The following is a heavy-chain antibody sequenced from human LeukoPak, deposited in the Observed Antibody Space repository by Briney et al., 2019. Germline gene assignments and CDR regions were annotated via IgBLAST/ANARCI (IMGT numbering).Heavy chain of an antibody. CDR3: ARGYGEDFDY. J-gene: IGHJ4*02. Sequence: GGSLRLSCAASGFTFSNYGMHWVRQAPGKGLEWVAFLRRDGSDKYYADSVKGRFTISRDNSKNTLYLQMSSLRAEDTAVYYCARGYGEDFDYWGQGTLVTVSS. CDR1: GFTFSNYG. D-gene: IGHD4-17*01. V-gene: IGHV3-30*02. CDR2: LRRDGSDK.